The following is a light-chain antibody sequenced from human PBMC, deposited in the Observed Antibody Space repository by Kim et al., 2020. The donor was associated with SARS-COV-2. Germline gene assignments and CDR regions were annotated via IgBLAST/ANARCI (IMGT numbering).Light chain of an antibody. CDR2: GAS. Sequence: VSPGERATLSCRASQGVSSNLAWYQQKPGQAPRLLIYGASTRATGIPARFSGSGSGTEFTLTISSLQSEDFAVYYCQQYNNWPDTFGQGTRLEIK. V-gene: IGKV3-15*01. J-gene: IGKJ5*01. CDR1: QGVSSN. CDR3: QQYNNWPDT.